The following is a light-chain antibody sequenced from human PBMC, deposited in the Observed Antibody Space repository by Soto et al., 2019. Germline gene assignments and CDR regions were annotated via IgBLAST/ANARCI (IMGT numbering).Light chain of an antibody. J-gene: IGKJ2*01. V-gene: IGKV1-5*01. CDR3: QQYNSYPMYT. CDR1: QSISSW. CDR2: DAS. Sequence: DIQMTQSPSTLSASVGDSVTITCRASQSISSWLAWYQQKPGKAPKLLIYDASRLESGVPSRFSGSGSGTEFTLPMSGLQPDDFATYYCQQYNSYPMYTFGQGTKLEIK.